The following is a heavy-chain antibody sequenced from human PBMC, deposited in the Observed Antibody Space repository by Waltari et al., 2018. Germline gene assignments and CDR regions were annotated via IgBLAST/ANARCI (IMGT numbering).Heavy chain of an antibody. J-gene: IGHJ4*02. CDR1: GGSFSGYY. D-gene: IGHD6-13*01. Sequence: QVQLQQWGAGLLKPSETLSLTCAVYGGSFSGYYWSWLRQPPGKGLEWIGEIKYRGSTNYNPSLKRRVTISVDKAKNQFSLKLGSGTAAETAVDYWAGGGGAAAAPRGHDYWGQGTLVTVSS. V-gene: IGHV4-34*01. CDR2: IKYRGST. CDR3: AGGGGAAAAPRGHDY.